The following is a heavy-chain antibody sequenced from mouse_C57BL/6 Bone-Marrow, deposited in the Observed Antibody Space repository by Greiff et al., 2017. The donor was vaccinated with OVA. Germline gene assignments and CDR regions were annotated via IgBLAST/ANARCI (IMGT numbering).Heavy chain of an antibody. J-gene: IGHJ4*01. CDR2: ISDGGSYT. V-gene: IGHV5-4*01. CDR3: ARGWLLFYAMDY. Sequence: EVQGVESGGGLVKPGGSLKLSCAASGFTFSSYAMSWVRQTPDKRLEWVATISDGGSYTYYPDNVKGRFTISRDNAKNNLYLQMSHLKSEDTAMYYCARGWLLFYAMDYWGQGTSVTVSS. CDR1: GFTFSSYA. D-gene: IGHD2-3*01.